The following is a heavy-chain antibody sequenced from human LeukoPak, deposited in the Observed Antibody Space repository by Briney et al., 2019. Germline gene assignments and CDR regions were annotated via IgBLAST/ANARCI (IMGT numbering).Heavy chain of an antibody. Sequence: AGGSLRLSCAASGFRFSSYAMSWVRQAPGKGLEWVSAISGSGVSTYYADSVKGWFTVSRDNSKNTLYLQMSSLRAEDTAVYYCAKDERNWNYNLASQTYDWGQGTLVTVSS. CDR3: AKDERNWNYNLASQTYD. D-gene: IGHD1-7*01. J-gene: IGHJ4*02. V-gene: IGHV3-23*01. CDR2: ISGSGVST. CDR1: GFRFSSYA.